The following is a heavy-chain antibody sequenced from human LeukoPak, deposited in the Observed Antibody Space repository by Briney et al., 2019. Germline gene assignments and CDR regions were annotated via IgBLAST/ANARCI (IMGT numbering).Heavy chain of an antibody. CDR1: GGSFSGYY. CDR2: INHSGST. Sequence: SETLSLTCAVYGGSFSGYYWSWIRQPPGKGLEWIGEINHSGSTNYNPSLKSRVTVSVDTSKNQFSLKLSSVTAADTAVYYCARGGNYYGSPWGQGTLVTVSS. J-gene: IGHJ4*02. D-gene: IGHD3-10*01. V-gene: IGHV4-34*01. CDR3: ARGGNYYGSP.